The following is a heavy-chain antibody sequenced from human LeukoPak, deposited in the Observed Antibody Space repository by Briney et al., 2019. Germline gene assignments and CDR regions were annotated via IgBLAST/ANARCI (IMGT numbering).Heavy chain of an antibody. V-gene: IGHV1-18*01. CDR1: GYIFASYG. Sequence: GASVKVSCKASGYIFASYGISWVRQAPGQGLQWMGWISGYNGNTNYAQKFQGRVTVTTETSTSTVYMELRSLRSDDTAVYYCAGQAACSSIRCPIDYWGQGTLVTVSS. CDR2: ISGYNGNT. J-gene: IGHJ4*02. CDR3: AGQAACSSIRCPIDY. D-gene: IGHD2-2*01.